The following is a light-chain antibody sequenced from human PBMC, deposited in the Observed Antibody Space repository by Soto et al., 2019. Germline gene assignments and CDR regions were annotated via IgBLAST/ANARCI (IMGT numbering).Light chain of an antibody. CDR3: QQTYSVPLT. CDR1: QTISVY. J-gene: IGKJ4*01. Sequence: DIQMTPSPSSLSASVGDRGTITCRASQTISVYLNWYQQKPGRAPDVLIYSASTRRSGVSSRFSGSGSGTDFTLTITSLQPEDFATYYCQQTYSVPLTFGGGTKVDIK. V-gene: IGKV1-39*01. CDR2: SAS.